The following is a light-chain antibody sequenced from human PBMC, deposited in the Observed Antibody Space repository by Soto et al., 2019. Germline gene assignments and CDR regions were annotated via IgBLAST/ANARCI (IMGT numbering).Light chain of an antibody. CDR1: QVIGND. CDR3: LQHKTYPWT. CDR2: AAS. J-gene: IGKJ1*01. Sequence: DIQMTQSPSSLSASVGDRVTITCRASQVIGNDLGWFQQKPGQAPKRLIYAASFLQSGVPSRFSGSGSGTELTLTISSLQPDDFATYYCLQHKTYPWTFGQGTKVEIK. V-gene: IGKV1-17*01.